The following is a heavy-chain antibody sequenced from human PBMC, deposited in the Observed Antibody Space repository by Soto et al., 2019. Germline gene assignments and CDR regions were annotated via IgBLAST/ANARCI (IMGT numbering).Heavy chain of an antibody. Sequence: GASVKVSCKASGYTFTSYYMHWVRQAPGQGLEWMGIINPSGGSTSYAQKFQGRVTMTRDTSTSTVYMELSSLRSEDTAVYYCARVVSPRDYDSSGYYYHYYYYGTDVPGQGTTVTVSS. CDR1: GYTFTSYY. CDR3: ARVVSPRDYDSSGYYYHYYYYGTDV. CDR2: INPSGGST. D-gene: IGHD3-22*01. J-gene: IGHJ6*02. V-gene: IGHV1-46*01.